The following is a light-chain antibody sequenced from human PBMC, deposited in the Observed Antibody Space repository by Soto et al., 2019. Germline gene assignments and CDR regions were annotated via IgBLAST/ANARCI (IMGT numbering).Light chain of an antibody. J-gene: IGKJ2*01. CDR3: QQYGSSPYT. CDR2: GAS. V-gene: IGKV3-20*01. Sequence: IVLTQYPGTLSLSPGERTTLSCRASQSVGSSHLAWYQQKPGQAPRLLIYGASNRATGVPDRFSVSWSGTDFTLTISGLEPEDSAVYYCQQYGSSPYTFGQGTKVDIK. CDR1: QSVGSSH.